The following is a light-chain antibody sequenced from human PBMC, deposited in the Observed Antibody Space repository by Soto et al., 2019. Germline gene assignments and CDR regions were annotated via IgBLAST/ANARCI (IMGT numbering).Light chain of an antibody. J-gene: IGLJ1*01. CDR3: QSYDTNLSSYV. CDR2: GNN. V-gene: IGLV1-40*01. Sequence: QSVLTQPPPVSGAPGQRVTISCTGSSSNIGAGHDVHWYQQLPGTAPKLLIFGNNNRPSGVPDRFSGSKPGTSASLAITGLQAEDEADYYCQSYDTNLSSYVFGTGTKLTVL. CDR1: SSNIGAGHD.